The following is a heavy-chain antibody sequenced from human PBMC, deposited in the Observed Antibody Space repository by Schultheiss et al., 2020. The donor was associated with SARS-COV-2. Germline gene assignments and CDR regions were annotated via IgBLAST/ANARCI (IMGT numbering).Heavy chain of an antibody. J-gene: IGHJ6*03. CDR2: IYYSGST. Sequence: SETLSLTCAVYGGSFSGYYWSWIRQPPGKGLEWIGNIYYSGSTNYNPSLKSRVTISVDTSKNQFSLKLSSVTAADTAVYYCARGSIPFYYYYMDVWGKGTTVTVSS. D-gene: IGHD2-2*02. CDR1: GGSFSGYY. V-gene: IGHV4-34*11. CDR3: ARGSIPFYYYYMDV.